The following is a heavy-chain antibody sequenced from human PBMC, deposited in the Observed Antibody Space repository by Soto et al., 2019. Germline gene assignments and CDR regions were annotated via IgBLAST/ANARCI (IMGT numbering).Heavy chain of an antibody. CDR2: VNPIVSMS. CDR1: SDTFSFYT. D-gene: IGHD3-10*01. J-gene: IGHJ4*02. CDR3: AASYGSGYRAFDY. Sequence: SVKVSCKASSDTFSFYTINWLRQAPGLGLEWMGRVNPIVSMSNYAQKFQGRVTITADKSTNTAYMQLSSLRSEDTAIYYCAASYGSGYRAFDYWGQGALVTVSS. V-gene: IGHV1-69*02.